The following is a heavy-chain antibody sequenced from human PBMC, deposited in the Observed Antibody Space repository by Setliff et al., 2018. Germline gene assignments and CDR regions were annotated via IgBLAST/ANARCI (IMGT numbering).Heavy chain of an antibody. CDR3: AIIDDAIMDLDY. CDR1: GYRFTNYW. CDR2: IYPGDSDT. Sequence: RGESLKISCKGSGYRFTNYWIGWVRQMPGKGLEWMGIIYPGDSDTKYSPSFQGLVTISADKSINTAYLQWSSLKASGTAIYYCAIIDDAIMDLDYWGQGTLVTVSS. V-gene: IGHV5-51*01. D-gene: IGHD3-16*01. J-gene: IGHJ4*02.